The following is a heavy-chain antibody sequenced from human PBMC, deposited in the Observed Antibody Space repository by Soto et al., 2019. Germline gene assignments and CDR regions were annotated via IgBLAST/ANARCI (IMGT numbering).Heavy chain of an antibody. J-gene: IGHJ4*02. CDR2: ISWDGGST. CDR1: GFTFDDYT. D-gene: IGHD3-3*01. Sequence: PGGSLRLSCAASGFTFDDYTMHWVRQAPGKGLEWVSLISWDGGSTYYADSVKGRFTISRDNSKNSLYLQMNSLRTEDTALYYCAKDGLGVITIFGVVTEYYFDYWGQGTLVTVSS. V-gene: IGHV3-43*01. CDR3: AKDGLGVITIFGVVTEYYFDY.